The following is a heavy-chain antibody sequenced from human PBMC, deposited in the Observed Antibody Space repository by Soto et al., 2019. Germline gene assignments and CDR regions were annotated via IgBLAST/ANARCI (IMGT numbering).Heavy chain of an antibody. D-gene: IGHD3-3*01. Sequence: QVQLQESGPGLVKPSQTLSLTCTVSGGSISSVGYYWSWIRQHPGKGLEWIGYIYYSGSTYYNPSLKSRVTISVDTSKNQFSLKLSSVTAADTAVYYCARGKSGIFGVVTPHWFDPWGQGTLVTVSS. V-gene: IGHV4-31*03. CDR1: GGSISSVGYY. J-gene: IGHJ5*02. CDR2: IYYSGST. CDR3: ARGKSGIFGVVTPHWFDP.